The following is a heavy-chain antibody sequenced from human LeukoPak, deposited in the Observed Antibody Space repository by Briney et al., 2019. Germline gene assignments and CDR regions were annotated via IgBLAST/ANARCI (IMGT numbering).Heavy chain of an antibody. J-gene: IGHJ6*03. Sequence: PSETLSLTCTVSGGSISSSSYYWGWIRQPPGKGLEGIGSIYYSGSTYYNPSLKSRVTISVDTSKNQFSLKLSSVTAADTAVYYCARDHRGGVGYMDVWGKGTTVTVSS. CDR3: ARDHRGGVGYMDV. V-gene: IGHV4-39*07. CDR2: IYYSGST. D-gene: IGHD2-8*02. CDR1: GGSISSSSYY.